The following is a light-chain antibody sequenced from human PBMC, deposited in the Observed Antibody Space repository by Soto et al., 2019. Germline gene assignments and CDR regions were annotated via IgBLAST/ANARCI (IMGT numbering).Light chain of an antibody. CDR1: QSISSH. J-gene: IGKJ4*02. V-gene: IGKV1-39*01. CDR2: AAS. Sequence: QMTQSPSSLFASVGDRVTITCRASQSISSHLNWYQQKVGQTPRLLIYAASTLQSEVPPRFSGSGSVTEFTLTISGLQREYFATYYCQQSHSAPLTFGGGTKIQI. CDR3: QQSHSAPLT.